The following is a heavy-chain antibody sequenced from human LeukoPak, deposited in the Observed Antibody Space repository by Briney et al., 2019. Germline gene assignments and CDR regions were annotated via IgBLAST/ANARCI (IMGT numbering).Heavy chain of an antibody. Sequence: GGSLRLSCAASGFTFSSYVVSWVRQVPGKGLQWVSGISGSGGSTDYADSVKGRFTISRDNSKNTLYLQMSSLRAEDTAVYYCVRDQFFSFDYWGQGTLATVSS. J-gene: IGHJ4*02. CDR3: VRDQFFSFDY. D-gene: IGHD3-3*01. CDR1: GFTFSSYV. CDR2: ISGSGGST. V-gene: IGHV3-23*01.